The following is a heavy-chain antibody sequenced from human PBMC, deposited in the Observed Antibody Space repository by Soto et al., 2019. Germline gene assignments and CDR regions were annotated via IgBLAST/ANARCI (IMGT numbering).Heavy chain of an antibody. CDR3: QADDGIRGTVPFSAFLLNRSSDL. CDR2: IGGSGGST. V-gene: IGHV3-23*01. D-gene: IGHD1-1*01. Sequence: KWLEWVSAIGGSGGSTYYSVSVKGRFTISRDNSKNTLYLQMNSLRAEDTAFFFFQADDGIRGTVPFSAFLLNRSSDL. J-gene: IGHJ2*01.